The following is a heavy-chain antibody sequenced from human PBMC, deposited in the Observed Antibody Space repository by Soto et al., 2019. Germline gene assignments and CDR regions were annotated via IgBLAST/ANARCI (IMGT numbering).Heavy chain of an antibody. CDR2: INPSGGST. CDR1: GYTSTSYY. D-gene: IGHD2-8*01. J-gene: IGHJ5*02. CDR3: ARDRGDGTNGVCYTPDWFDP. Sequence: RASVKVSCKASGYTSTSYYMHWVRQAPGQGLEWMGIINPSGGSTSYAQKFQGRVTLTRDTSTSTVYMELSSLRSEDAAVYYCARDRGDGTNGVCYTPDWFDPWGQGTLVTVSS. V-gene: IGHV1-46*01.